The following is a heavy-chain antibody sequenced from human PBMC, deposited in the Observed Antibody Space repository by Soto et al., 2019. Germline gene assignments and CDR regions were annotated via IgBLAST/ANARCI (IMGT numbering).Heavy chain of an antibody. Sequence: SETLSLTCTVSGGTISTYYWSWIRQPPGKGLEWIGYIYKSGTTNYNPALKSRVTISVDTSKNQFSLKLSSVTAADTAVYYCARYGDYELDYFDQWGQGTLVTVSS. CDR2: IYKSGTT. CDR1: GGTISTYY. J-gene: IGHJ4*02. CDR3: ARYGDYELDYFDQ. D-gene: IGHD4-17*01. V-gene: IGHV4-59*01.